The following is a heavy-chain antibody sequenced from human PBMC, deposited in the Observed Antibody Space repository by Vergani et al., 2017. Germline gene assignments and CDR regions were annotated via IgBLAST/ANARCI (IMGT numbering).Heavy chain of an antibody. CDR1: GFSFSSYS. D-gene: IGHD3-22*01. Sequence: EVQLVESGGGLVKPGGSLRLSCAASGFSFSSYSLNWVRQAPGKGLEWVSSISSSTSYIYYADSVKGRFTISRDNAKNSLYLQMNSLRAEDTAVYYCARLLYYYDSSGPLSDAFDIWGQGTMVNVSS. V-gene: IGHV3-21*01. CDR3: ARLLYYYDSSGPLSDAFDI. CDR2: ISSSTSYI. J-gene: IGHJ3*02.